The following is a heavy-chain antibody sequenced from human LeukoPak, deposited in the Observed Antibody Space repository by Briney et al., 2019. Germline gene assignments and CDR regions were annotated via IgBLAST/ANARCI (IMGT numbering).Heavy chain of an antibody. J-gene: IGHJ4*02. CDR2: ISSSSSYT. D-gene: IGHD2-8*01. CDR1: GFTFSDYY. CDR3: AKAHGGSYHSGID. Sequence: GGSLRLSCAASGFTFSDYYMSWIRQAPGKGLEWVSYISSSSSYTNYADSVKGRFSISRDNSKNTLYLQLNSLRVEDTAEYYCAKAHGGSYHSGIDWGQGTLVIVSS. V-gene: IGHV3-11*05.